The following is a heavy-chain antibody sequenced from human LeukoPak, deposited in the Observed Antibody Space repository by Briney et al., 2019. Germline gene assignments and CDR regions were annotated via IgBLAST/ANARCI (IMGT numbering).Heavy chain of an antibody. CDR1: GYTFTSYY. V-gene: IGHV1-46*01. J-gene: IGHJ3*02. D-gene: IGHD5-12*01. CDR2: INPSGGST. Sequence: ASVKVSCKASGYTFTSYYMHWMRQAPGQGPEWMGIINPSGGSTSYAQKFQGRVTMTRDMSTSTVYMELSSLRSEDTAVYYCARVDVAGAFDIWGQGTMVTVSS. CDR3: ARVDVAGAFDI.